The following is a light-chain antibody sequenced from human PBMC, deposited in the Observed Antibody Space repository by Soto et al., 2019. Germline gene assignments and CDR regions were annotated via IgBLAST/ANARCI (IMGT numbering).Light chain of an antibody. V-gene: IGLV3-25*03. CDR2: KDI. CDR3: QSADSSGTYEV. CDR1: ALPKQY. Sequence: SYELTQPPSVSVSPGQTARITCSGEALPKQYAYWYQQKSGQAPVLVIYKDIERPSGIPDRISGSSSGTTVTLTISGVQAEDEADNYCQSADSSGTYEVFGGGTKLTVL. J-gene: IGLJ3*02.